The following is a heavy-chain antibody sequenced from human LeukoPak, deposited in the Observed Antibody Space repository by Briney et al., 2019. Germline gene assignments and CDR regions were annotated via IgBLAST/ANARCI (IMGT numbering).Heavy chain of an antibody. Sequence: SETLSLTCSVSGGSLSSGSDYWSWIRQPPGKGLEWIGYVDHTGTTNFNPSLNGRVSISRDTSKNFFSLRLRSVTAADTAVYFCARGRVSSSTWYSTYYYFFYMDFWGKGTTVTVSS. J-gene: IGHJ6*03. CDR1: GGSLSSGSDY. CDR3: ARGRVSSSTWYSTYYYFFYMDF. CDR2: VDHTGTT. V-gene: IGHV4-61*03. D-gene: IGHD4-11*01.